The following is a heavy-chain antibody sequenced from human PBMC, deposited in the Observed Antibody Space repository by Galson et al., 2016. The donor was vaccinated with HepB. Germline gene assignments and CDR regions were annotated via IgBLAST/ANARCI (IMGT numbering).Heavy chain of an antibody. Sequence: TLSLTCSVSGGSISSGGYYWSWIRQHPRKGLEWIGYIFYSGSSYYNPSLKSRVTISVDTSKNQFSLKLSSVTAADTAVYHCTSGLVRGVISFWGQGFLVSVSS. D-gene: IGHD3-10*01. CDR2: IFYSGSS. CDR3: TSGLVRGVISF. V-gene: IGHV4-31*03. CDR1: GGSISSGGYY. J-gene: IGHJ4*02.